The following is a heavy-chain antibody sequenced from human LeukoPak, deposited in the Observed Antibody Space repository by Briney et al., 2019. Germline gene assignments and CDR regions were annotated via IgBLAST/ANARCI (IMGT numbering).Heavy chain of an antibody. CDR2: IIPIFGAA. V-gene: IGHV1-69*05. CDR3: ARDFNCGGDCYYFDY. J-gene: IGHJ4*02. CDR1: GGTFSSYA. D-gene: IGHD2-21*02. Sequence: SVKVSCKASGGTFSSYAISWVRQAPGQGLEWMGGIIPIFGAANYAQKFQGRVTITTDEPTSTAYMELSSLRSEDTAVYYCARDFNCGGDCYYFDYWGQGTLVTVSS.